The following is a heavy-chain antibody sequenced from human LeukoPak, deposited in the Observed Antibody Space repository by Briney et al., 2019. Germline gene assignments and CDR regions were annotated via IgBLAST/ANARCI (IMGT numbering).Heavy chain of an antibody. V-gene: IGHV4-39*01. Sequence: SETLSLTCTVSGGSISSSSYYWGWIRQPPGKGLEWIGSIYYSGSTYYNPSLKSRVTISVDTSKNQFSLKLSSVTAADTAVYYCARFVRDYVWGSYRREYYYYMDVWGKGTTVTVSS. CDR3: ARFVRDYVWGSYRREYYYYMDV. CDR2: IYYSGST. CDR1: GGSISSSSYY. D-gene: IGHD3-16*02. J-gene: IGHJ6*03.